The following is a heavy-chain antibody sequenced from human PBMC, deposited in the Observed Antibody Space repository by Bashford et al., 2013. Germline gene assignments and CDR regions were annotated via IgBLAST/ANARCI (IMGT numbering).Heavy chain of an antibody. CDR3: VRYDAGEGFDY. J-gene: IGHJ4*02. Sequence: SETLSLTCTVSGGSVSSGGYYWSWIRQHPGKGLEWVGYMYHSGSAYYNPSLKSRVNISVDKSENQFSLKLTSVTAADAAVYYCVRYDAGEGFDYWGQGTLVTVSS. CDR1: GGSVSSGGYY. D-gene: IGHD3-16*01. CDR2: MYHSGSA. V-gene: IGHV4-31*03.